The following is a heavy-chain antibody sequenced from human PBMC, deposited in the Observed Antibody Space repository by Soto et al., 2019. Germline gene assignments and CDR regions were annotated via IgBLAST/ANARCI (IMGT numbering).Heavy chain of an antibody. J-gene: IGHJ6*02. CDR1: GYTFTSYD. CDR2: MNTNSGNT. CDR3: ARGWLERKYYYGMDV. Sequence: QVQLVQSGAEVKKPGASVKVSCKASGYTFTSYDINWVRQATGQELEWMGWMNTNSGNTGYAQKFQGRVTMTRNTSISTAYMELSSLRSEDTAVYYCARGWLERKYYYGMDVWGQVTTVTVSS. D-gene: IGHD1-1*01. V-gene: IGHV1-8*01.